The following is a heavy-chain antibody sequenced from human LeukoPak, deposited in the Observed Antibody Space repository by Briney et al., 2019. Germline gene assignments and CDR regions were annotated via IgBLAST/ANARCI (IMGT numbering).Heavy chain of an antibody. CDR2: IIPYYGNT. CDR3: ASAPYCSSTSCYDRWDFDH. CDR1: GYTFISYG. Sequence: KVSCKAFGYTFISYGISYVRHAPGQGLQWMGSIIPYYGNTNYVQNLQGRVIMTTDTSTKTAYMELWSLRSDDTAVYYCASAPYCSSTSCYDRWDFDHWGQGTLVTVSS. J-gene: IGHJ4*02. D-gene: IGHD2-2*01. V-gene: IGHV1-18*04.